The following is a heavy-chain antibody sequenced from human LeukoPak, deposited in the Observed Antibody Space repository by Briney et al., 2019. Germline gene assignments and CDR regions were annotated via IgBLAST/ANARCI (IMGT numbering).Heavy chain of an antibody. CDR1: GDTFTSSY. CDR2: INPVGGIT. Sequence: ASVKVSSKASGDTFTSSYMHWVRQGPGQGLERGGVINPVGGITSNAQKFPGRVTMTRDTSTTTGSMEVSRLRSEDTAVYYCARGDVLRYFDWLSKYYFDYWGKGTVVTVS. D-gene: IGHD3-9*01. CDR3: ARGDVLRYFDWLSKYYFDY. V-gene: IGHV1-46*01. J-gene: IGHJ4*02.